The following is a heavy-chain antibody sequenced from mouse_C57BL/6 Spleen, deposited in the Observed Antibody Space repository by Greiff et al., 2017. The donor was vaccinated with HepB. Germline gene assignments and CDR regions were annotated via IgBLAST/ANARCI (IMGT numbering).Heavy chain of an antibody. D-gene: IGHD1-1*01. CDR3: ARGITTVVAKAMDY. CDR2: IYPGDGDT. J-gene: IGHJ4*01. Sequence: QVQLQQSGAELVKPGASVKISCKASGYAFSSYWMNWVKQRPGKGLEWIGQIYPGDGDTNYNGKFKGKATLTADISSSTAYMQLSSLTSEDSAVYFCARGITTVVAKAMDYWGQGASVTVAS. CDR1: GYAFSSYW. V-gene: IGHV1-80*01.